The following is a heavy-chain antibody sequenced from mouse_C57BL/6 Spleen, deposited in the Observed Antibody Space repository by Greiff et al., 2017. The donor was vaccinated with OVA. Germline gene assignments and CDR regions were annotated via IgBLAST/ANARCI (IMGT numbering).Heavy chain of an antibody. J-gene: IGHJ1*03. Sequence: EVQLVESGPGLVKPAPSLTLTCSVTGYSITSGYYWNWIRQLPGNKLEWMGFISYGGSNNYNHTLKNRISITRDTSKNPVYLKLNTVTTEDTAAYYCAGGEGYYGSSYWYVDVWGTGTTVTVSS. V-gene: IGHV3-6*01. CDR1: GYSITSGYY. CDR2: ISYGGSN. CDR3: AGGEGYYGSSYWYVDV. D-gene: IGHD1-1*01.